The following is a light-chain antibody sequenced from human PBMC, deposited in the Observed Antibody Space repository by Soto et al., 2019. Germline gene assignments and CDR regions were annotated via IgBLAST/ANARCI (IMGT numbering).Light chain of an antibody. V-gene: IGKV1-39*01. CDR2: AAS. Sequence: DIQMTQSPSSLSASVGDRVTITCRASQSISSYLNWYQQKPGKAPKLLIYAASSLQSGVPSRFSGSGSGTDFTLPISSLQPEDFATYYCQQSYSTHSITFGQGTRLEIK. CDR1: QSISSY. J-gene: IGKJ5*01. CDR3: QQSYSTHSIT.